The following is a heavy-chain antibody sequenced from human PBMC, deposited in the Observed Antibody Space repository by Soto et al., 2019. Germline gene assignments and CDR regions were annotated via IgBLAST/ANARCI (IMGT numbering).Heavy chain of an antibody. CDR2: ISYEESNM. CDR3: AREWWEAGPYYHYGMDV. V-gene: IGHV3-30-3*01. D-gene: IGHD1-26*01. J-gene: IGHJ6*02. Sequence: QVQLEESGGGVVQPGRSLRLSCAASGFTFTNYAIHWVRQAPGKGLQWVAVISYEESNMYYADSVKGRFTVSRYNSKRTVYLQMDSLRVEDTAVYYCAREWWEAGPYYHYGMDVWGPGTTVTVSS. CDR1: GFTFTNYA.